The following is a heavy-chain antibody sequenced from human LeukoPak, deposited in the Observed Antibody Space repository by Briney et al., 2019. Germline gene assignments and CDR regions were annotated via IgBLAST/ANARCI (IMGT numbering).Heavy chain of an antibody. CDR2: IWYDGSNK. CDR1: GFTFSSYG. Sequence: PGKSLRLSCATSGFTFSSYGMHWVRQAPGKGLEWVAVIWYDGSNKYYADSVKGRFTISRGNSKNTLYLQMNSLRAEDTAVYYCAKDRHSTGWYGWFDPWGQGTLVTVSS. J-gene: IGHJ5*02. V-gene: IGHV3-33*06. D-gene: IGHD6-19*01. CDR3: AKDRHSTGWYGWFDP.